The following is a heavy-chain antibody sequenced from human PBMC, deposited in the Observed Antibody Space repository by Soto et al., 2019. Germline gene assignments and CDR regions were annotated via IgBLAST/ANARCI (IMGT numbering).Heavy chain of an antibody. Sequence: SETLSLTCTVSGGSIRSFYWNWIRQPPGKGLEWIGNVYYSGSTKYNPSLKSRVTISVDTPKNQSSLKLSSVTAADTAVYYCARDPGDWSYNQAGYMDVWGKGTTVTVSS. J-gene: IGHJ6*03. D-gene: IGHD1-7*01. V-gene: IGHV4-59*01. CDR3: ARDPGDWSYNQAGYMDV. CDR2: VYYSGST. CDR1: GGSIRSFY.